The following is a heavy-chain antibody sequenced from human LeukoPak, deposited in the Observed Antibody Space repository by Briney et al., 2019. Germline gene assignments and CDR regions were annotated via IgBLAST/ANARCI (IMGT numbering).Heavy chain of an antibody. D-gene: IGHD2-2*01. V-gene: IGHV3-21*01. CDR2: ISSSSSYI. CDR3: ARTTALGYCSSTSCYPGDGY. J-gene: IGHJ4*02. Sequence: GGPLRLSCAASGFTFSSYSMNWVRQAPGKGLEWVSSISSSSSYIYYADSVKGRFTISRDNAKNSLYLQMNSLRAEDTAVYYCARTTALGYCSSTSCYPGDGYWGQGTLVTVSS. CDR1: GFTFSSYS.